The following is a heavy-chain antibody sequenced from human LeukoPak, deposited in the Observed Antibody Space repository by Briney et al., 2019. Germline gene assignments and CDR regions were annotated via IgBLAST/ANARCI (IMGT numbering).Heavy chain of an antibody. J-gene: IGHJ6*02. CDR3: AREAPIKNYYGMDV. Sequence: PSETLSLTCTVSGGSISSSSYYWGWIRQPPGKGLEWIGSIYYSGSTYYNPSLKSRVTISVDTSKNQFSLKLSSVTAADTAVYYCAREAPIKNYYGMDVWGQGTTVTVSS. CDR1: GGSISSSSYY. D-gene: IGHD3-9*01. CDR2: IYYSGST. V-gene: IGHV4-39*07.